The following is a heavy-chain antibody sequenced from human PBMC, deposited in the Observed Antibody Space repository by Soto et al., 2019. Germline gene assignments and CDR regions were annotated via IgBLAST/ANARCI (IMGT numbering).Heavy chain of an antibody. CDR1: GGSISSYY. J-gene: IGHJ4*02. CDR2: IYYSGST. Sequence: SEPLSLPCTVSGGSISSYYWSWIRQPPGKGLEWIGYIYYSGSTNYNPSLKSRVTISVDTSKNQFSLKLGSVTAADTAVYYCARGPATSDYFDYWGQGTLVTVSS. CDR3: ARGPATSDYFDY. V-gene: IGHV4-59*08. D-gene: IGHD1-1*01.